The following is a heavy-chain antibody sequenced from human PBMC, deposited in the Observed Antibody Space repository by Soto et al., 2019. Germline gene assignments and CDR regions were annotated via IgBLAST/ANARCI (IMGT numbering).Heavy chain of an antibody. D-gene: IGHD6-19*01. J-gene: IGHJ4*01. CDR2: IKQDGSEK. CDR3: ARVAYGNGWIFDH. Sequence: GVLRLSCAASGFTFSNYWMSWVRQAPGKGLEWVANIKQDGSEKYYVDSVKGRFTLSRDNAQNSLQLQMNSLRAEDTAIYFCARVAYGNGWIFDHWGQGTLVTVSS. CDR1: GFTFSNYW. V-gene: IGHV3-7*01.